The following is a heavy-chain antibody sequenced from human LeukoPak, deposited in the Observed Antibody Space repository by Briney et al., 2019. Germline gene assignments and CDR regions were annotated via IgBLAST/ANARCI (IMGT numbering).Heavy chain of an antibody. CDR2: ISYDGSNK. V-gene: IGHV3-30-3*01. D-gene: IGHD5-18*01. CDR1: GFTFSSYA. J-gene: IGHJ4*02. CDR3: ARVPDTAIEYYFDY. Sequence: GGSLRLSCAASGFTFSSYAMHWVRQAPGKGLEWVAVISYDGSNKYYADSVKGRFTISRDNSKNTLYLQMNSLRAEDTAVYYCARVPDTAIEYYFDYWGQGTLVTVSS.